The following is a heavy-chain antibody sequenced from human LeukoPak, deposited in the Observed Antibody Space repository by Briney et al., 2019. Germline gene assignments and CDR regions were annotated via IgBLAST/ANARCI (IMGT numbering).Heavy chain of an antibody. CDR2: ISFDGSNK. V-gene: IGHV3-30*04. Sequence: GGSLRLSCAASGFTFSSYAMHWVRQAPGKGLEWVAVISFDGSNKYYADSVKGRFTISRDNSKNTLYLQMNSLRAEDTAVYYCARDFILLWFGEPRGPFDYWGQGTLVTVSS. CDR3: ARDFILLWFGEPRGPFDY. CDR1: GFTFSSYA. D-gene: IGHD3-10*01. J-gene: IGHJ4*02.